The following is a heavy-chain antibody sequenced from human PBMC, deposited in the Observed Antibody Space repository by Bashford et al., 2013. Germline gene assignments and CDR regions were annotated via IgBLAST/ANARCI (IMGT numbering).Heavy chain of an antibody. Sequence: SVKVSCKASGGTFSSYAISWVRQAPGQGLEWMGGIIPIFGTANYAQKFQGRVTMTRDTSISTAYMELSRLRSDDTAVYYCARDRTRLRLVLVGNYGMGRRGAKGPRVTVSS. V-gene: IGHV1-69*05. D-gene: IGHD3-3*01. CDR3: ARDRTRLRLVLVGNYGMGRR. CDR2: IIPIFGTA. CDR1: GGTFSSYA. J-gene: IGHJ6*02.